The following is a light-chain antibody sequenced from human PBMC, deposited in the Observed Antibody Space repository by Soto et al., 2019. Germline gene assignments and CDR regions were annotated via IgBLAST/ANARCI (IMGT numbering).Light chain of an antibody. CDR2: KAS. Sequence: DIQMTQSPSTLSASVGDRVTITCRASQSISTWLAWYQQKPGKAPKLLIYKASSLRNGVPSRFSGSGSGTEFTLTIYSLQPDDFASYYCQQYKSMYTFGQGTKLEIK. CDR3: QQYKSMYT. V-gene: IGKV1-5*03. CDR1: QSISTW. J-gene: IGKJ2*01.